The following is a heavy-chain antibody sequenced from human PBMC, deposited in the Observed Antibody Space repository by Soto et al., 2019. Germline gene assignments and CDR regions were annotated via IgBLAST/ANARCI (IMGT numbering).Heavy chain of an antibody. V-gene: IGHV4-38-2*02. J-gene: IGHJ4*02. CDR2: IYHSGST. Sequence: ETPSLTCAVSGYSISSGYYWGWIRQPPGKGLEWIGSIYHSGSTYYNPSLQSRVTISVDTSKNQFSLKLSSVTAADTAVDYCARDTSYGDEGYWGQGTLVTVS. CDR3: ARDTSYGDEGY. CDR1: GYSISSGYY. D-gene: IGHD4-17*01.